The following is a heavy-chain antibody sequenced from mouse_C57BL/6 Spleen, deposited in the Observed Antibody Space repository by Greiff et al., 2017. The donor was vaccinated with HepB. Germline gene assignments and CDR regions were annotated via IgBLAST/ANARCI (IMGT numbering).Heavy chain of an antibody. CDR1: GYSITSGYY. D-gene: IGHD1-1*01. V-gene: IGHV3-6*01. CDR2: ISYDGSN. J-gene: IGHJ3*01. Sequence: VQLKQSGPGLVKPSQSLSLTCSVTGYSITSGYYWNWIRQFPGNKLEWMGYISYDGSNNYNPSLKNRISITRDTSKNQFFLKLNSVTTEDTATYYCARDGDYYGSSSFAYWGQGTLVTVSA. CDR3: ARDGDYYGSSSFAY.